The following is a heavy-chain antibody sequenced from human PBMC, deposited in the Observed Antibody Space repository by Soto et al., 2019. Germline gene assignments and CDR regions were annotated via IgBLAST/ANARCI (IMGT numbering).Heavy chain of an antibody. V-gene: IGHV5-10-1*01. CDR3: ARARYSLDSRGYYGDAFDV. Sequence: PGESLKISCEGSGYSFTNYWINWVRQMPGKGLEWMGRIDPTDSYTNYSPSFEGHVTISADKSTSTAYLQWTSLKASDTAVFYCARARYSLDSRGYYGDAFDVWGQGTVVTVSS. CDR1: GYSFTNYW. D-gene: IGHD3-22*01. CDR2: IDPTDSYT. J-gene: IGHJ3*01.